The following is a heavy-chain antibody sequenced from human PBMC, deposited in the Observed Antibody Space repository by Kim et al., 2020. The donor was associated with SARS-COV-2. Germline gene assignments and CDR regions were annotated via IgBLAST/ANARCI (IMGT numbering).Heavy chain of an antibody. CDR3: ARSLWQQSPAGLDV. J-gene: IGHJ6*02. CDR1: GYTFSSYN. CDR2: MNPNSGNT. V-gene: IGHV1-8*01. Sequence: ASVKVSCKASGYTFSSYNINWVRQATGQGLEWMGWMNPNSGNTGYAQKFQGRVTMTRNTSISTAYMDLSSLRSEDTAVYYCARSLWQQSPAGLDVWGSGTTFTVSS. D-gene: IGHD2-21*01.